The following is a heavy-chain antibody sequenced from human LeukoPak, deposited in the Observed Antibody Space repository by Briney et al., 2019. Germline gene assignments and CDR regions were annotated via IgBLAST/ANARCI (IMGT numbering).Heavy chain of an antibody. CDR1: GYTFTSYD. CDR3: ARGPSVDGYCGGDCYSYNDY. V-gene: IGHV1-8*01. CDR2: MNPNSGNT. Sequence: ASVKVSCKASGYTFTSYDINWVRQATGQGVEWMGWMNPNSGNTGYAQKFQGRVTMTRNTSISTAYMELSSLRSEDTAVYYCARGPSVDGYCGGDCYSYNDYWGQGTLVTVSS. J-gene: IGHJ4*02. D-gene: IGHD2-21*02.